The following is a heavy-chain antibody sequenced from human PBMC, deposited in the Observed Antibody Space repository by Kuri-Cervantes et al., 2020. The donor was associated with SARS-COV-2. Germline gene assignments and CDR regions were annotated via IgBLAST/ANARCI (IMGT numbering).Heavy chain of an antibody. Sequence: GESLKISCAASGFTFSSYSMNWVRQAPGKGLEWVSYISSSSSTIYYADSVKGRFTISRDNATNSLYLQMNSLRAEDTAVYYCARDLSSGLWAFDYWGQGTLVTVSS. CDR2: ISSSSSTI. CDR3: ARDLSSGLWAFDY. J-gene: IGHJ4*02. V-gene: IGHV3-48*01. CDR1: GFTFSSYS. D-gene: IGHD5-18*01.